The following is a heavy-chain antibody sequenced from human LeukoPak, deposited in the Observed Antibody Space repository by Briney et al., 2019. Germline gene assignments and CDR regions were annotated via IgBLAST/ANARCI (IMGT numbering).Heavy chain of an antibody. CDR1: GHTFADYD. D-gene: IGHD1-26*01. CDR2: ISGYNGKI. V-gene: IGHV1-18*01. J-gene: IGHJ3*01. Sequence: ASVKVSCKASGHTFADYDMSWVRQAPGQGLEWMGWISGYNGKINYAQKFQGRVTMTRDTSTSTAYLELSSLTSEDTAVYYCARKFCYSGSCYDDDAFDVWGQGTVVTVSS. CDR3: ARKFCYSGSCYDDDAFDV.